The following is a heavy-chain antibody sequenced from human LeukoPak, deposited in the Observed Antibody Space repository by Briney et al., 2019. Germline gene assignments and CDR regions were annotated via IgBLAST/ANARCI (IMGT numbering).Heavy chain of an antibody. D-gene: IGHD3-22*01. CDR2: IIPILGTA. J-gene: IGHJ4*02. CDR3: ARHYYYDSSGYYFDY. V-gene: IGHV1-69*11. CDR1: GCTFSSYA. Sequence: SLTISSKASGCTFSSYAISWVRQAPGQGLEWMGRIIPILGTANYTQTCQSRVTITTDESTSPAYMELSSLRSEDTAVHHCARHYYYDSSGYYFDYWGQGTLVTVSS.